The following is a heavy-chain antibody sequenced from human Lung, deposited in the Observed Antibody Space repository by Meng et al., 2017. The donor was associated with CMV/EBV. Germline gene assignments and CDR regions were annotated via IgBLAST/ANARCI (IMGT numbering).Heavy chain of an antibody. CDR1: GYTFTGYY. J-gene: IGHJ5*02. CDR2: INPNSGGT. Sequence: ASVKVSXKASGYTFTGYYIHWVRQAPGQGLEWMGWINPNSGGTNYAQKFQGRVTMTRDTSISTAYMELSRLRSDDTAVYFCARARGTTAASGTNWFDPWGQGTLVTVSS. CDR3: ARARGTTAASGTNWFDP. V-gene: IGHV1-2*02. D-gene: IGHD6-13*01.